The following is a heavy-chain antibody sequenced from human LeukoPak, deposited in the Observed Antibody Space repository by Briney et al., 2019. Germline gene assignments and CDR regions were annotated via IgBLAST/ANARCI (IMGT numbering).Heavy chain of an antibody. V-gene: IGHV4-59*01. CDR3: ARANNLFYGSGSPIDY. D-gene: IGHD3-10*01. J-gene: IGHJ4*02. CDR2: IYYSGST. CDR1: GGSISSYY. Sequence: SATLSLTCTVSGGSISSYYWSWIRQPPGKGLEWIGYIYYSGSTNYNPSLKSRVTISVDTSKNQFSLKLSSVTAADTAVYYCARANNLFYGSGSPIDYWGQGTLVTVSS.